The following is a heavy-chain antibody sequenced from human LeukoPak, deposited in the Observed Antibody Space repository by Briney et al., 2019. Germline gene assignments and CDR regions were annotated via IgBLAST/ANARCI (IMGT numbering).Heavy chain of an antibody. CDR3: ARVLRYCSGGNCYSGGLGYMDV. CDR2: ISSSSSSYI. D-gene: IGHD2-15*01. CDR1: GFTFSSYS. Sequence: GGSLRLSCAASGFTFSSYSMNWVRQAPGKGLEWVSSISSSSSSYIYYVDSVKGRFTISRENAKNSLYLQMNSLRAEDTAVYYCARVLRYCSGGNCYSGGLGYMDVWGKGTTVTISS. V-gene: IGHV3-21*04. J-gene: IGHJ6*03.